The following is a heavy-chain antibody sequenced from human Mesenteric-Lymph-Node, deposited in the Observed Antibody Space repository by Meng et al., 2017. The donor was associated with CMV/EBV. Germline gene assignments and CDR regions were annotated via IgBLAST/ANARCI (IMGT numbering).Heavy chain of an antibody. CDR2: ISDSSGYI. CDR1: GFTFSRHS. V-gene: IGHV3-21*01. Sequence: GESLKISCAASGFTFSRHSLTWVRQAPGKGLEWVSSISDSSGYISYGDSVKGRITISRDNAKNSLYLQMNSLRGEDTAIYFCVRGNLGDYFDYWGQGTLVTVSS. CDR3: VRGNLGDYFDY. J-gene: IGHJ4*02.